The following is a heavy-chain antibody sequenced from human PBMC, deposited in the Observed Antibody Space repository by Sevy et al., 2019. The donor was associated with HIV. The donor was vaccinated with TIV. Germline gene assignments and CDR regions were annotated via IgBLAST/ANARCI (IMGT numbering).Heavy chain of an antibody. CDR2: ISSSGSTI. CDR1: GFTFSDYY. Sequence: GGSLRLSCAASGFTFSDYYMSWIRQAPGKGLEWVSYISSSGSTIYYADSVKGRFTISRDNAKNSLYLQMNSLRAEDTAVYYCASSIQLWYKYYYYYYMDVWGKGTMVTVSS. J-gene: IGHJ6*03. V-gene: IGHV3-11*01. CDR3: ASSIQLWYKYYYYYYMDV. D-gene: IGHD5-18*01.